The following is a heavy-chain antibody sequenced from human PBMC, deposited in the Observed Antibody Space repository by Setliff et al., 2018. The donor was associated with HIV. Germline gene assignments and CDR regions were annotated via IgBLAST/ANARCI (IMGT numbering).Heavy chain of an antibody. CDR1: RFDFNNYW. J-gene: IGHJ4*02. V-gene: IGHV3-30*02. CDR3: ATFSLSGIY. Sequence: GGSLRLSCAASRFDFNNYWMCWVRQAPGKGLEWVSFIRFDGSNKFYVDSVKGRFTISRDDFRNTLYLQTNSLRPEDTAMYYCATFSLSGIYWGRGTLVTVSS. CDR2: IRFDGSNK. D-gene: IGHD3-3*01.